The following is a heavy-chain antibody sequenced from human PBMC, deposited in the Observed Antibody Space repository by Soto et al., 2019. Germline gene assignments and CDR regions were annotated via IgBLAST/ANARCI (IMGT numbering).Heavy chain of an antibody. Sequence: QARLVESGGGLVQPGRSLRLSCEASGLTFSAYGMNWVRQAPGKGLGWVAPISYDGFKNYFGDSVKGRFTISRDNSKSTLYLEMNSLRTEDTAVYYCAKASHCNKGRCSLGLIGDRAFDIWGQGTMVTVSS. D-gene: IGHD2-8*01. CDR1: GLTFSAYG. J-gene: IGHJ3*02. CDR3: AKASHCNKGRCSLGLIGDRAFDI. CDR2: ISYDGFKN. V-gene: IGHV3-30*18.